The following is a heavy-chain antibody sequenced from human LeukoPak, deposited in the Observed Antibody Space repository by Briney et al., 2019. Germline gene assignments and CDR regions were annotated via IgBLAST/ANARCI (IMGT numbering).Heavy chain of an antibody. V-gene: IGHV1-69*04. J-gene: IGHJ4*02. CDR3: ARDGGNDYGTTYYFDY. Sequence: SVKVSCKASGYTFTSYAMHWVRQAPGQGLEWMGRIIPILGIANYAQKFQGRVTITADKSTSTAYMELSSLRSEDTAVYYCARDGGNDYGTTYYFDYWGQGTLVTVSS. CDR2: IIPILGIA. CDR1: GYTFTSYA. D-gene: IGHD4-17*01.